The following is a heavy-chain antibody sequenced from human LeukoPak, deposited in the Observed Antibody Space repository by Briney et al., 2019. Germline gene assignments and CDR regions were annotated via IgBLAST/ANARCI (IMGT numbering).Heavy chain of an antibody. D-gene: IGHD1-26*01. V-gene: IGHV3-53*01. CDR3: ARGVGSGSRLRAGDY. Sequence: GSLRLSCADSGFTVSSNYMSWVRQAPGKGLGWVSVIYSGGSTYYADSVKGRFTISRDNSKNTLYLQMNSLRAEDTAVYYCARGVGSGSRLRAGDYWGQGTLVTVSS. CDR1: GFTVSSNY. CDR2: IYSGGST. J-gene: IGHJ4*02.